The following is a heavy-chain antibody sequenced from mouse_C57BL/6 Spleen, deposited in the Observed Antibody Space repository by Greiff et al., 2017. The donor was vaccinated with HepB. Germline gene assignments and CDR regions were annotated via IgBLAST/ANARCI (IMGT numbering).Heavy chain of an antibody. Sequence: EVQGVESGGGLVKPGGSLKLSCAASGFTFSDYGMHWVRQAPEKVLEWVAYISSGSSTIYYADTVKGRFTISRDNAKNTLFLQMTSLRSEDTAMYYCARPLYYDYTWFAYWGQGTLVTVSA. CDR3: ARPLYYDYTWFAY. CDR1: GFTFSDYG. V-gene: IGHV5-17*01. CDR2: ISSGSSTI. J-gene: IGHJ3*01. D-gene: IGHD2-4*01.